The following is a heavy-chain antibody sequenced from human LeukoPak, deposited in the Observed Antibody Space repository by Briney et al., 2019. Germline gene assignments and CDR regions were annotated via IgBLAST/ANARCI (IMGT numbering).Heavy chain of an antibody. Sequence: PGGSLRLSCAASGFTFSSYAMSWVRQAPGKGLEWVAVISYDGSNKYYADSVKGRFTISRDNSKNTLYLQMNSLRAEDTAVYYCARDGSGSYSYYFDYWGQGTLVTVSS. CDR1: GFTFSSYA. CDR2: ISYDGSNK. CDR3: ARDGSGSYSYYFDY. V-gene: IGHV3-30-3*01. D-gene: IGHD1-26*01. J-gene: IGHJ4*02.